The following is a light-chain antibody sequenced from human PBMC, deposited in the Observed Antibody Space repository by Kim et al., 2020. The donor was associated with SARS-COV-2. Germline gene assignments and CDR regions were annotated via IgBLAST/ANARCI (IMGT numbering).Light chain of an antibody. J-gene: IGLJ1*01. CDR3: QVWDSSSDHAYV. CDR2: YDS. CDR1: NIGSKS. Sequence: SYELTQPPSVSVAPGKTARITCGGNNIGSKSVHWYQQKPGQAPVLVIYYDSDRPSGIPERFSGSNSGNTVTLTISRVEAGDEADYYCQVWDSSSDHAYVFGTGTKVTVL. V-gene: IGLV3-21*04.